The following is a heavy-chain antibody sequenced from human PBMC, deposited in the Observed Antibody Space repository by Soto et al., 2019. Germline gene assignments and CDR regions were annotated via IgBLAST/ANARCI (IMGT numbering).Heavy chain of an antibody. CDR3: AVGILHYEFWSGYLPPFAL. Sequence: GGSLRLSCAASGFTVSSNYMSWVRQAPGKGLEWVSVIYSGGSTYYADSVKGRFTISRDNSKNTLYLQMNSLRAEDTAVYYCAVGILHYEFWSGYLPPFALWGQGTLVTGSS. CDR1: GFTVSSNY. CDR2: IYSGGST. J-gene: IGHJ4*02. V-gene: IGHV3-53*01. D-gene: IGHD3-3*01.